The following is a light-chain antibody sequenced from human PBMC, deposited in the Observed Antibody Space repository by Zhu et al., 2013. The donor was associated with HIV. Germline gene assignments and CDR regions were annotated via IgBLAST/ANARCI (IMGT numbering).Light chain of an antibody. CDR1: QSVSSS. CDR3: QQYGDSPIT. CDR2: GAS. V-gene: IGKV3-20*01. J-gene: IGKJ5*01. Sequence: ETVLTQSPATLSLSPGERATLSCRASQSVSSSLAWYQQQPGQAPRLLIHGASSRATGIPDRFSGSGSGTDFTLTISRLQPDDFAVYYCQQYGDSPITFGQGTRLQIK.